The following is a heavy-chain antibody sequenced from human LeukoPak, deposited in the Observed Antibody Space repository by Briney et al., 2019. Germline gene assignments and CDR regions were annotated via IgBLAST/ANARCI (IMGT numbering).Heavy chain of an antibody. V-gene: IGHV3-33*01. CDR1: AFTFSTYG. J-gene: IGHJ4*02. CDR3: ARGYSGGSWPANFEF. CDR2: IWYDGSNK. Sequence: GGSLRLSCAASAFTFSTYGMHWVRQAPGKGLEWVASIWYDGSNKYYADSVKGRFTICRDNSKNTLYLQMNSLRAEDTAVYYCARGYSGGSWPANFEFWGRGSLVTVSS. D-gene: IGHD2-21*01.